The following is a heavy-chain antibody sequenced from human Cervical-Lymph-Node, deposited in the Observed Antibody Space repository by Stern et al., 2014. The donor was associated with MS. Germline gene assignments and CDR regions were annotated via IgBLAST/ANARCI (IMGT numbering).Heavy chain of an antibody. D-gene: IGHD1-26*01. Sequence: QVHLVESGAEVKKPGASVKVSCRASGYTFTDYYIHWVRQAPRQGHEWMGWINPRSATTNYAQTFQGRVTMTRDTSISTAYVEVSGLRSADTAVYYCARPFYSGSFTGAAYWGQGTLVTVSS. CDR2: INPRSATT. CDR3: ARPFYSGSFTGAAY. CDR1: GYTFTDYY. J-gene: IGHJ4*02. V-gene: IGHV1-2*02.